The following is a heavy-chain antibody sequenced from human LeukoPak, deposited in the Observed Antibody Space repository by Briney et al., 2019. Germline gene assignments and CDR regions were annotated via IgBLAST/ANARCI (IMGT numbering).Heavy chain of an antibody. CDR1: GFTFSSYS. V-gene: IGHV3-21*01. D-gene: IGHD3-10*01. Sequence: GGAVRLSCAASGFTFSSYSMNWVRQAPGKGLEWVSSISSSSSYIYYADSVKGRITISRDNAKNSLYLQMNSLRAEDTAVYYCARDYGYYYYYGMDVWGQGTTVTVSS. CDR2: ISSSSSYI. J-gene: IGHJ6*02. CDR3: ARDYGYYYYYGMDV.